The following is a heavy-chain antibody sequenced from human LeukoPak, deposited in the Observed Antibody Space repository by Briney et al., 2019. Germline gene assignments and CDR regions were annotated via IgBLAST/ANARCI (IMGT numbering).Heavy chain of an antibody. D-gene: IGHD3-3*01. CDR3: ARTGQAYYDFWSGYPYFDL. CDR1: GYTFTSYG. V-gene: IGHV1-18*01. J-gene: IGHJ2*01. CDR2: ISPYNGNT. Sequence: ASVKVSCKASGYTFTSYGINWVRQAPGQGLEWMGWISPYNGNTNYTQKLQGRVTMTTDTSTSTTYMELMSLTSDDTAVYYCARTGQAYYDFWSGYPYFDLWGRGTLVTVSS.